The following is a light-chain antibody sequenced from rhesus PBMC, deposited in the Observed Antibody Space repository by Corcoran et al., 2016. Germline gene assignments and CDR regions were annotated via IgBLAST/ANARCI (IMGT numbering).Light chain of an antibody. CDR2: KAA. CDR1: QGVSDW. Sequence: DIQMTQSPSSLSASVGDTVTITCRASQGVSDWLAWYQQQPGKAPKLLIYKAARLKSGVPSRFSGSGSGTDFTLTISSLQSEDFATDYCQQYNSRPHTFGQGTKVEIK. J-gene: IGKJ2*01. CDR3: QQYNSRPHT. V-gene: IGKV1-22*01.